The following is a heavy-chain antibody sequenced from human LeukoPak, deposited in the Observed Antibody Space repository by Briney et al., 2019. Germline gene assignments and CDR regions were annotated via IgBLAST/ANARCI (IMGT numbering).Heavy chain of an antibody. CDR1: GFTASSNY. CDR3: ARDRDVGFGEFPGTAMDV. Sequence: PGGSLRLSCAASGFTASSNYMSWVRQAPGKGLEWVSVIYSGGSTYYADSVKGRFTISRDNSKNTLYLQMNSLRAEDTAVYYCARDRDVGFGEFPGTAMDVWGKGTTVTISS. D-gene: IGHD3-10*01. CDR2: IYSGGST. V-gene: IGHV3-66*01. J-gene: IGHJ6*04.